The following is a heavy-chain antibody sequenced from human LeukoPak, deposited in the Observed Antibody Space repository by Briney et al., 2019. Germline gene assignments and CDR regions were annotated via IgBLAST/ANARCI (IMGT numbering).Heavy chain of an antibody. J-gene: IGHJ4*02. V-gene: IGHV3-53*01. Sequence: PGGSLRLSCAASGFTVSSNYMSWVRQAPGKGLEWVSVIYSGGSTYYADSVKGRFTIPRDNSKNTLYLQMNSLRAEDTAVYYCARVTSWHYFDYWGQGTLVTVSS. D-gene: IGHD2-2*01. CDR3: ARVTSWHYFDY. CDR1: GFTVSSNY. CDR2: IYSGGST.